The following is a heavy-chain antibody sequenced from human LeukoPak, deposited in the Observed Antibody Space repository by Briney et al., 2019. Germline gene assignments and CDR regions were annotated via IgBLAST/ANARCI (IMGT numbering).Heavy chain of an antibody. CDR3: ARLTMVRGDWFDP. CDR2: IYYSGST. J-gene: IGHJ5*02. D-gene: IGHD3-10*01. CDR1: GGSISSYY. V-gene: IGHV4-59*08. Sequence: SETLSLTCTVSGGSISSYYWSWIRQPSGKGLEWIGYIYYSGSTNYNPSLKSRVTISVDTSKNQFSLKLSSVTAADTAVYYCARLTMVRGDWFDPWGQGTLVTVSS.